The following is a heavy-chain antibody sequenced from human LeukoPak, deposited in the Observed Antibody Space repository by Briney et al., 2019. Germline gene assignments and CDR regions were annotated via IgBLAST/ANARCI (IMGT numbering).Heavy chain of an antibody. J-gene: IGHJ4*02. CDR1: GGSISSGTYY. V-gene: IGHV4-31*03. CDR3: ARAISWSGYWGPDY. CDR2: IYYGGST. Sequence: SQTLSLTCTVSGGSISSGTYYWGWIRQHPGKGLEWIGYIYYGGSTYYNPSLESRVTISVDTSKNQFSLKLSSVTAADTAVYYCARAISWSGYWGPDYWGQGTLVTVSS. D-gene: IGHD3-3*01.